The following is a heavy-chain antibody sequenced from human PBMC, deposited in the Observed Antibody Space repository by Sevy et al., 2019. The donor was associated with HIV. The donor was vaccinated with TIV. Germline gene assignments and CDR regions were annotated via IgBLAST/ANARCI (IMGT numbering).Heavy chain of an antibody. CDR3: ARVTGSSSPNYYYYYMDV. V-gene: IGHV3-74*01. CDR2: INSDGSST. J-gene: IGHJ6*03. CDR1: GFTFSSYW. D-gene: IGHD6-13*01. Sequence: GVSLRLSCAASGFTFSSYWMHWVRQAPGKGLVWVSRINSDGSSTSYADSVKGRFTISRDNAKNTLYLQMNSLRAEDTAVYYCARVTGSSSPNYYYYYMDVWGKGTTVT.